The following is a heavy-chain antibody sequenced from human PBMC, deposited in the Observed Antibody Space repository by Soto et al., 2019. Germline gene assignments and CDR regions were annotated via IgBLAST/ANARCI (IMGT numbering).Heavy chain of an antibody. D-gene: IGHD1-7*01. CDR2: IRSTPFGGTT. CDR1: GFIFGDYA. CDR3: TRAKWGTRIDS. Sequence: EVQLVESGGGLVQPGRSLRLSCATSGFIFGDYAMSWFRQAPGKGLEWVGFIRSTPFGGTTEYAASVQGRFTVSRDDSKSIVYLQMNSLKTEDTALYYCTRAKWGTRIDSWGQGTLVTVSS. J-gene: IGHJ4*02. V-gene: IGHV3-49*03.